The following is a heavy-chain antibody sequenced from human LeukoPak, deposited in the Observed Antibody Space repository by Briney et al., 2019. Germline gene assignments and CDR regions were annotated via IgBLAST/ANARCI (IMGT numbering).Heavy chain of an antibody. CDR3: ATSRFYLES. CDR1: GFTFSSYW. Sequence: SGGSLRLSCAASGFTFSSYWVSWVRQAPEKGLEWVAKIKPDGSEIYHVDSVQGRFTISRDNAKNSLYLQMNSLRAEDTAVYYCATSRFYLESWGQGTLVTVSS. J-gene: IGHJ4*02. V-gene: IGHV3-7*01. CDR2: IKPDGSEI.